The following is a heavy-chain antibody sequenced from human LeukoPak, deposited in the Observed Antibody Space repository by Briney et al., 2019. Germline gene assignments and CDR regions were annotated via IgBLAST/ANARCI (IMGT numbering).Heavy chain of an antibody. V-gene: IGHV4-59*01. J-gene: IGHJ4*02. Sequence: SETLSLTCTVSGGSISSYYWSWIRQPPGKGLEWIGYIYYSGSTNYNPSLKSRVTISVDTSKNQFSLKLSSVTAADTAVYYCARVKSDYVWGSYRSGFDYWGQGTLVTVSS. D-gene: IGHD3-16*02. CDR1: GGSISSYY. CDR2: IYYSGST. CDR3: ARVKSDYVWGSYRSGFDY.